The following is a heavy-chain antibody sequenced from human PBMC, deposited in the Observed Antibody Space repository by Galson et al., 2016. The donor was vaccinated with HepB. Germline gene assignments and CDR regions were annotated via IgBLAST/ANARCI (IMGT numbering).Heavy chain of an antibody. CDR2: IFYSGSA. CDR3: ARFNYGDLADYFDV. Sequence: SETLSLTCSVSGGSIGTHSYYWGWIRQPPGKGLEWIGKIFYSGSADYNPSLMNRLTISVDMSKNQFSLRLPSVTAADTAIYYCARFNYGDLADYFDVWGRGTRVIVSS. CDR1: GGSIGTHSYY. D-gene: IGHD4-17*01. V-gene: IGHV4-39*01. J-gene: IGHJ3*01.